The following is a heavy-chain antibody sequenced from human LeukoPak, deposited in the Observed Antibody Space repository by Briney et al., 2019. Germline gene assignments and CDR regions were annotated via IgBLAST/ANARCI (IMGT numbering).Heavy chain of an antibody. CDR2: IWYDGSNK. V-gene: IGHV3-33*01. J-gene: IGHJ6*03. D-gene: IGHD2-2*01. Sequence: GGSLRLSCAASGFTFRSYGMHWVRQAPGEGLEWVAVIWYDGSNKNYADSVKGRFTISRDDSKNTLYLQMNSLRAEDTAVYYCARDRAAAMEYYYMDVWGKGTTVTVSS. CDR3: ARDRAAAMEYYYMDV. CDR1: GFTFRSYG.